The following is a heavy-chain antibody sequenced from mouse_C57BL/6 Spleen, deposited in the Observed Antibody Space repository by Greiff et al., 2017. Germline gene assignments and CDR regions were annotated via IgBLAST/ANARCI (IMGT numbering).Heavy chain of an antibody. D-gene: IGHD1-1*01. CDR1: GYSITSGYY. V-gene: IGHV3-6*01. Sequence: EVQLVESGPGLVKPSQSLSLTCSVTGYSITSGYYWNWIRQFPGNKLEWMGYISYDGSNNYNPSLKNRISITRDTSKNQFFLKLNSVTTEDTATYYCARDPTTVVDNWYFDVWGTGTTVTVSS. CDR2: ISYDGSN. J-gene: IGHJ1*03. CDR3: ARDPTTVVDNWYFDV.